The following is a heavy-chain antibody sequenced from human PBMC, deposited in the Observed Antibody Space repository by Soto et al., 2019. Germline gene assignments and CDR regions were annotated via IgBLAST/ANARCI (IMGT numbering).Heavy chain of an antibody. D-gene: IGHD5-12*01. CDR2: ISFDGNYK. J-gene: IGHJ2*01. CDR1: GFTFSRYG. Sequence: QVQLVESGGGVVQPGRSLRLSCVGSGFTFSRYGMHWVRQAPGKGLEWLSVISFDGNYKYHADSVKGRFTISRDNSKNTLFLEMSSLRPEDTALYYCVKDNLHSGGYERWYFDLWGIGTLVTVSP. V-gene: IGHV3-30*18. CDR3: VKDNLHSGGYERWYFDL.